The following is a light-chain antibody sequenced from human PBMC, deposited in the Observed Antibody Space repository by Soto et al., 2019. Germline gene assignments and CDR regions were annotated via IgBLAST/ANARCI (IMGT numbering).Light chain of an antibody. J-gene: IGLJ2*01. V-gene: IGLV1-47*01. CDR3: AAWDDTLSGLV. CDR2: RAA. Sequence: QSVLTQPPSVSGTPGQTVSISCSGRSSNVGSNYVYWYQQLPGTAPRLLMYRAAQRPPGVPYRFSGSKSGTSASLAIGGLRSEDEADYYCAAWDDTLSGLVFGGGTKLTVL. CDR1: SSNVGSNY.